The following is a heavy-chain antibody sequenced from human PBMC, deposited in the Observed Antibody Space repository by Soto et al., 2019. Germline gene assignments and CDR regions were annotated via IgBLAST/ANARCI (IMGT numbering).Heavy chain of an antibody. V-gene: IGHV3-33*06. CDR1: EFTFSSYG. D-gene: IGHD1-1*01. J-gene: IGHJ4*02. Sequence: PGGSLRLSCAASEFTFSSYGMHWVRQAPGKGLEWVAVIWYDGSKKYYADSVKGRFTISRDNSKNTLYLQMNSLRAEDTAVYYCAEGGARTSAGAYFDYWGQGTLVTVSS. CDR3: AEGGARTSAGAYFDY. CDR2: IWYDGSKK.